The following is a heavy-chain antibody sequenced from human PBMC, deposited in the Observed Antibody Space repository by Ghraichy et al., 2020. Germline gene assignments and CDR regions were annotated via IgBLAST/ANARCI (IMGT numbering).Heavy chain of an antibody. CDR2: IKADGSER. V-gene: IGHV3-7*03. J-gene: IGHJ4*02. D-gene: IGHD4-17*01. Sequence: GGSLRLSCSGSGFSFSGPWMSWVRQAPRKGLEWVASIKADGSERHYVDSVKGRFTISRDNAENSVSLEMNSLRAEDTGIYYCARDPYGDYKYGGTDYRGQGTLVAVSS. CDR1: GFSFSGPW. CDR3: ARDPYGDYKYGGTDY.